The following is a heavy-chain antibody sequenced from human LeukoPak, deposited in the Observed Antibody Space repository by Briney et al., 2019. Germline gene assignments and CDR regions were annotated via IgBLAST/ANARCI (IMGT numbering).Heavy chain of an antibody. D-gene: IGHD2-15*01. CDR2: ISGSGGST. Sequence: GGSLRLSCAASGLTFSSYGMSWVRQAPGKGLEWVSAISGSGGSTYYADSVKGRFTISRDNSKNTLYLQMDSLRAEDTAVYYCARVLRYCSGGNCYSGGLGYMDVWGKGTTVTISS. J-gene: IGHJ6*03. CDR3: ARVLRYCSGGNCYSGGLGYMDV. V-gene: IGHV3-23*01. CDR1: GLTFSSYG.